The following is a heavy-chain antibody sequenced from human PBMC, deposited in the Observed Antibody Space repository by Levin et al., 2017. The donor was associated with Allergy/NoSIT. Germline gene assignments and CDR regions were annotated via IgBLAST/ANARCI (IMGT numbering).Heavy chain of an antibody. D-gene: IGHD1-26*01. CDR3: ARGARIVEASSGTYDGFDI. Sequence: GESLKISCKASAYTFTSYGITWVRQAPGQGLEWMGWISAYNGNTNYAQNLQGRVTMTTDTSTSTAYMELRSLRTDDTAVYYCARGARIVEASSGTYDGFDIWGQGTMVTVSS. J-gene: IGHJ3*02. CDR1: AYTFTSYG. CDR2: ISAYNGNT. V-gene: IGHV1-18*01.